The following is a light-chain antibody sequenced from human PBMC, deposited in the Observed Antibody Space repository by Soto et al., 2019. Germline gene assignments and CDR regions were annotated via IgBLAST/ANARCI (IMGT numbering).Light chain of an antibody. CDR2: MAS. V-gene: IGKV1-5*03. CDR3: QQYNSYKWT. Sequence: DIQMTQSPSTLSASVGDRVTITCRASQSFSDWLAWYQQKPGKAPKLLISMASNLQTGVPSRFSGSQSGTEFTLTISSVQPGDFATYYCQQYNSYKWTFGQGTKVEIK. CDR1: QSFSDW. J-gene: IGKJ1*01.